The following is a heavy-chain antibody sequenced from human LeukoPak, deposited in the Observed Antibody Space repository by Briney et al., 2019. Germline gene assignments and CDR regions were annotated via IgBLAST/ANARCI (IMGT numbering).Heavy chain of an antibody. D-gene: IGHD4-17*01. CDR1: GFTFGDYA. Sequence: GGSLRLSCTASGFTFGDYAMSWFRQAPGKGLECVGFIRSKAYGGTTEYAASVKGRFTISRDDSKSIAYLQMNSLKTEDTAVYYCTRGARVTAVRTFDYWGQGTLVTVSS. CDR2: IRSKAYGGTT. J-gene: IGHJ4*02. V-gene: IGHV3-49*03. CDR3: TRGARVTAVRTFDY.